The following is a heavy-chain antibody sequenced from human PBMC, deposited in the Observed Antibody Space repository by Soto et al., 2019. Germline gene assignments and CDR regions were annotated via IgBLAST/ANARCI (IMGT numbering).Heavy chain of an antibody. Sequence: SDTLSLTCTVSGGSISSGGYYSRWIRQHPGKGLEWIGYIYYSGSTYYNPSLKSRVTISVDTSKNQFSLKLTSVTAADTAVYYCAREVAAAGQIPGDLVGFEPWGQGTLVTVSS. CDR2: IYYSGST. D-gene: IGHD6-13*01. CDR1: GGSISSGGYY. V-gene: IGHV4-31*03. J-gene: IGHJ5*02. CDR3: AREVAAAGQIPGDLVGFEP.